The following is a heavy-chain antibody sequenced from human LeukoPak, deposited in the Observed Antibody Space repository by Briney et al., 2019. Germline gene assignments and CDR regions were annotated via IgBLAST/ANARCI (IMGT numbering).Heavy chain of an antibody. CDR2: ISGSGGST. CDR3: ANGDSSGYYYFNWFDP. Sequence: GASLRLSCAASGFTFSSYAMSWVRQATGKGLEWVSAISGSGGSTYYADSVKGRFTISRDNSKNTLYLQMNSLRAEDTAVYYCANGDSSGYYYFNWFDPWGQGTLVTVSS. D-gene: IGHD3-22*01. CDR1: GFTFSSYA. J-gene: IGHJ5*02. V-gene: IGHV3-23*01.